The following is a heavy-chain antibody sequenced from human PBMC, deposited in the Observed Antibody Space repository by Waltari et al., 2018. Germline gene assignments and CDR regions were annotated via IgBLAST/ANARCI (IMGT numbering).Heavy chain of an antibody. J-gene: IGHJ4*02. V-gene: IGHV1-46*03. CDR2: FSPSGAGT. CDR1: GFTFSNYY. D-gene: IGHD3-16*01. CDR3: ATFVSGSFTFPDY. Sequence: QFQLVQSGAEVKKPGASVQVSCYASGFTFSNYYVHWVRQAPGQGLEWMALFSPSGAGTRYAEKFQGRVTLTRDTSTSTVYMDLSSLRSEDTAVYYCATFVSGSFTFPDYWGQGTLVTVSS.